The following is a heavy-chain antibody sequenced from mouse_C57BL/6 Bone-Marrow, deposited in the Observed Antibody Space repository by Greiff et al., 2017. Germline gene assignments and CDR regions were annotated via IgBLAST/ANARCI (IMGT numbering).Heavy chain of an antibody. CDR1: GYTFTSYW. J-gene: IGHJ4*01. CDR2: IDPSDSYT. Sequence: QVQLKQPGAELVKPGASVKLSCKASGYTFTSYWMQWVKQRPGQGLEWIGEIDPSDSYTNYNQKFKGKATLTVDTASSTAYMQLSSLTSEDSAVYYCARTLDAMDYWGQGTSVTVSS. CDR3: ARTLDAMDY. V-gene: IGHV1-50*01.